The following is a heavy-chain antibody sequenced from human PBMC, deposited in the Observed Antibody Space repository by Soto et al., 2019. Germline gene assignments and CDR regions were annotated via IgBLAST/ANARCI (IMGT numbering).Heavy chain of an antibody. J-gene: IGHJ6*02. CDR1: GGTFSNSG. CDR2: IVPIFGTA. V-gene: IGHV1-69*01. CDR3: ARGEIEGWWGAYPSSAMDV. D-gene: IGHD2-15*01. Sequence: QVQLVQSGAEVKKPGSSVKVSCKASGGTFSNSGISWVRQAPGQGLEWMGGIVPIFGTANYAQRFRGRATITADESTNTASLDLSSVRSGDTSVYYCARGEIEGWWGAYPSSAMDVWGQGTTVNVSS.